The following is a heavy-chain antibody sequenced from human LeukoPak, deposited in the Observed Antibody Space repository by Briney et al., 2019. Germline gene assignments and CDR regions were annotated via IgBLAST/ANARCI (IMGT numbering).Heavy chain of an antibody. J-gene: IGHJ4*02. Sequence: ASVTVSCKASGYTFTSYGISWVRQAPGQGLEWMGWISAYNGNTNYAQKLQGRVTMTTDTSTSTAYMELRSLRSDDTAVYYCARDRCLGSSLDYWGQGTLVTVSS. V-gene: IGHV1-18*01. CDR2: ISAYNGNT. CDR1: GYTFTSYG. CDR3: ARDRCLGSSLDY. D-gene: IGHD6-13*01.